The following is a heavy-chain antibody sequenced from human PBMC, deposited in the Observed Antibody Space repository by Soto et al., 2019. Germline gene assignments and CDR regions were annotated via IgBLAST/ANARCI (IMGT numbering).Heavy chain of an antibody. D-gene: IGHD3-22*01. J-gene: IGHJ4*02. CDR3: AREYYYEISGYYSLDY. Sequence: ASVKVSCKASGGTFSSYAISWVRQAPGQGLEWMGGIIPIFGTANYAQKFQGRVTITADESTSTAYMELSSLRSEDTAVYYCAREYYYEISGYYSLDYWGQGTLVTVSS. CDR2: IIPIFGTA. V-gene: IGHV1-69*13. CDR1: GGTFSSYA.